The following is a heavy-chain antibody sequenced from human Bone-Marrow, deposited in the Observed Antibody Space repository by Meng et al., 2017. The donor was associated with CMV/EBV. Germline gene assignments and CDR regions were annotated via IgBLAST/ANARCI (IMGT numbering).Heavy chain of an antibody. D-gene: IGHD6-13*01. Sequence: GGSLRLSCAASGFTFNNYWMHWVRQAPGKGLLWVSRIKSDAIGTTYADSVKGRFTISRDNAKNTLYLQMSSLRVEDTAVYYCARGLTGIEVSPSDAFDIWGQGTLVTVSS. V-gene: IGHV3-74*03. CDR3: ARGLTGIEVSPSDAFDI. J-gene: IGHJ3*02. CDR1: GFTFNNYW. CDR2: IKSDAIGT.